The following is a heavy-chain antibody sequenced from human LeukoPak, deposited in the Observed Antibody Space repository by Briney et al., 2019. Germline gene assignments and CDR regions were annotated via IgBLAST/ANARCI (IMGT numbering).Heavy chain of an antibody. Sequence: PSETLSLTCTVSGDSITSSSFYWDWIRQPPGKGLEWIGSIFYGGSTYYNPSLRSRVTISVDTSKNQFSLRLSSVTAAHTAVYYCAGRSNSGSGSYLHWGQGTLVTVSS. CDR3: AGRSNSGSGSYLH. V-gene: IGHV4-39*01. CDR1: GDSITSSSFY. J-gene: IGHJ4*02. D-gene: IGHD3-10*01. CDR2: IFYGGST.